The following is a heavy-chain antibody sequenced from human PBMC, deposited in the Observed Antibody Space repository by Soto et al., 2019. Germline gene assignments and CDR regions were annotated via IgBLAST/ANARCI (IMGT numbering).Heavy chain of an antibody. J-gene: IGHJ3*02. CDR3: ARDAVADIVVAPAAYPRLLDAFEI. Sequence: ASVKVSRKAPGYTFTSYGISCVRLAPGQGLEWMGWISAYNGNTNYAQKLQGRVTMTTDTSTSTAYMELRSLRSDDTAVYYCARDAVADIVVAPAAYPRLLDAFEIWGQGTMVTVTS. CDR1: GYTFTSYG. D-gene: IGHD2-2*01. V-gene: IGHV1-18*01. CDR2: ISAYNGNT.